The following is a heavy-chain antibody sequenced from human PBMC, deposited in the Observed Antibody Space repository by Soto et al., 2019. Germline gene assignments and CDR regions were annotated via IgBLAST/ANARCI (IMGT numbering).Heavy chain of an antibody. J-gene: IGHJ6*02. CDR1: GFTFSIYA. CDR3: AKEVVVESAGRSHYYYYGLDV. CDR2: ISGSGGRT. D-gene: IGHD2-2*01. V-gene: IGHV3-23*01. Sequence: EVQLLESGGGLVQPGGSLRLSCAASGFTFSIYAMNWVRQAPGKGLEWVSVISGSGGRTYYADSVKGRFTMSRDNSKHTLYLQMNSLRAEDTAVYYCAKEVVVESAGRSHYYYYGLDVWGQGTTVTVSS.